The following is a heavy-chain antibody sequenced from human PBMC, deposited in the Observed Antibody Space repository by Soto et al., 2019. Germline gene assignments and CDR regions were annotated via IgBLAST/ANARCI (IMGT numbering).Heavy chain of an antibody. CDR3: ASGSPRDYYAGRGSPHFDP. CDR2: IIPIFGTA. D-gene: IGHD3-10*01. V-gene: IGHV1-69*01. Sequence: QVQLVQSGAEGKKPGSSVKVSCKASGGTFSSYAISWVRQSPGQGLEWMGGIIPIFGTANYAQKFQGRVTITADESTSTAYRELSSMRAEDTAVSYCASGSPRDYYAGRGSPHFDPWGQGTLLTVSS. CDR1: GGTFSSYA. J-gene: IGHJ5*02.